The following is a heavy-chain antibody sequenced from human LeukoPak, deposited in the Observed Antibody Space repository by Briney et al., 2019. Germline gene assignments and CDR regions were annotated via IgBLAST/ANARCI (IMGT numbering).Heavy chain of an antibody. D-gene: IGHD5-24*01. CDR1: GFTFSSHA. V-gene: IGHV3-74*01. Sequence: GGSLRLSCAASGFTFSSHAMSWVRQAPGKGLVWVSRINSDGSSTSYADSVKGRFTISRDNAKNTLYLQMNSLRAEDTAVYYCARDRDGYNAFDYWGQGTLVTVSS. CDR3: ARDRDGYNAFDY. CDR2: INSDGSST. J-gene: IGHJ4*02.